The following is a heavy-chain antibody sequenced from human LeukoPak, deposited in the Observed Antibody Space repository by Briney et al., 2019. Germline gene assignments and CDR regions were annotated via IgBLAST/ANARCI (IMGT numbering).Heavy chain of an antibody. Sequence: ASVKVSCKASGYTFTSYYMHWVRQAPGQGLEWMGIINPSGGSTSYAQKFQGRVTMTRDTSTSTVYMELSSVTAADTAVYYCARSDGDYWGQGTLVTVSS. CDR1: GYTFTSYY. V-gene: IGHV1-46*01. J-gene: IGHJ4*02. CDR2: INPSGGST. CDR3: ARSDGDY.